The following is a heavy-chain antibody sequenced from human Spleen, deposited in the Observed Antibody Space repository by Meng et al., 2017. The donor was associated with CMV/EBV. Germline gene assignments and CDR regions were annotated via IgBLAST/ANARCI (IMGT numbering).Heavy chain of an antibody. CDR1: GFTFSGYA. Sequence: GGSLRLSCAASGFTFSGYALHWVRQAPGKGLEWVAVTSYDGSNKYYADSVKGRLTISRDNSKNTLYLEINSLRADDTAVYYCAREGELWFGESSSYYYYGMDVWGQGTTVTVSS. V-gene: IGHV3-30-3*01. D-gene: IGHD3-10*01. CDR2: TSYDGSNK. J-gene: IGHJ6*02. CDR3: AREGELWFGESSSYYYYGMDV.